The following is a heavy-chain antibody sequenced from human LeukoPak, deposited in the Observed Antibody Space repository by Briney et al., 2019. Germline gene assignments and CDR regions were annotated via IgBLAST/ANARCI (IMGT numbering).Heavy chain of an antibody. V-gene: IGHV1-2*02. D-gene: IGHD6-13*01. CDR3: AVYSSSWHTTLYHFDY. Sequence: ASVKVSCKACGYTFTGYYMHWVRQAPGQGLEWMGWINPNSGGTNYAQKFQGRVTMTRDTSISTAYMELSRLRSDDTAVYYCAVYSSSWHTTLYHFDYWGQGTLVTVSS. CDR1: GYTFTGYY. J-gene: IGHJ4*02. CDR2: INPNSGGT.